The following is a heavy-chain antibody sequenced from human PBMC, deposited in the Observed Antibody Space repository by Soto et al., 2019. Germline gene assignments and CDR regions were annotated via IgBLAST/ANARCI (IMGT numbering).Heavy chain of an antibody. CDR1: GYSFATSG. D-gene: IGHD3-22*01. V-gene: IGHV1-18*01. Sequence: QVKLVQSGTEVKQPGASMKVSCKASGYSFATSGISWVRQAPGQGLEWMGWISAYNGNTNYDQKLQDRVTMTTDTSTSTAYLELRNLRSDDTAVYYCARAGQYYDSSGYANWGQGTLGTVSS. CDR2: ISAYNGNT. CDR3: ARAGQYYDSSGYAN. J-gene: IGHJ4*02.